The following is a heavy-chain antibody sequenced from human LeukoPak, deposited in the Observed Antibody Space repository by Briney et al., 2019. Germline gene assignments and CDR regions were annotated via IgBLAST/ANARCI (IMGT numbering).Heavy chain of an antibody. J-gene: IGHJ4*02. CDR1: GFTFSSSG. CDR2: IQYDERNK. Sequence: GGSLRLSCAASGFTFSSSGMHWARQAPGKGLEWVAFIQYDERNKFYADSVKGRFTISRDTSTNTLFLQMNSLRADDTALYYCAKDNPLIAIWDQGTLVTVSS. V-gene: IGHV3-30*02. D-gene: IGHD2/OR15-2a*01. CDR3: AKDNPLIAI.